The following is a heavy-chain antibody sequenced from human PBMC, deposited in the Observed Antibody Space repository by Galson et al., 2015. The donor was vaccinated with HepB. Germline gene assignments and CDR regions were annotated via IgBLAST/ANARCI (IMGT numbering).Heavy chain of an antibody. J-gene: IGHJ6*02. CDR1: TFIFSTYS. D-gene: IGHD3-10*01. Sequence: SLRLSCAASTFIFSTYSMDWVRQAPGKGLEWVSYISSSSSTIYYADSVKGRFTISRDNAKNSLYLQMNSLRAEDTAVFYCARVFYFGSGSYYRDRYGMDVWGQGTTVTVSS. V-gene: IGHV3-48*04. CDR3: ARVFYFGSGSYYRDRYGMDV. CDR2: ISSSSSTI.